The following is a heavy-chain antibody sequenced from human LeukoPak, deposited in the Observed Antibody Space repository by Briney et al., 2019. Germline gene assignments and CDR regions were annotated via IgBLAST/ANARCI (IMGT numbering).Heavy chain of an antibody. V-gene: IGHV3-30*18. CDR2: ISYDGSNK. J-gene: IGHJ4*02. Sequence: PGRSLRLSCAASGFTFSSYGMHWVRRAPGKGLEWVAVISYDGSNKYYADSVKGRFTISRDNSKNTLYLQMNSLRAEDTAVYYCAKGQAGGYWGQGTLVTVSS. D-gene: IGHD1-26*01. CDR1: GFTFSSYG. CDR3: AKGQAGGY.